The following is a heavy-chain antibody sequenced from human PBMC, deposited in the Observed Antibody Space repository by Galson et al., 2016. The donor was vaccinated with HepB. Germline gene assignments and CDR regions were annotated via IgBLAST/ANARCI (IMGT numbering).Heavy chain of an antibody. CDR3: AKRAKPFLVWLSHRVRLGGMDV. D-gene: IGHD3-3*02. Sequence: SLRLSCAASGFSFSNSGMSWVRQAPGRGLEWVSAISSGGGSAYYADFVTGWFTITGDNSKNTLYLQMNSLRAEDTAVYYCAKRAKPFLVWLSHRVRLGGMDVWGQGTTVTVSS. V-gene: IGHV3-23*01. CDR2: ISSGGGSA. CDR1: GFSFSNSG. J-gene: IGHJ6*02.